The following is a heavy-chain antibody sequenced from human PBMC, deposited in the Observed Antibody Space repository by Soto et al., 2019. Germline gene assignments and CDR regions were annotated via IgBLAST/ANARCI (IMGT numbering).Heavy chain of an antibody. D-gene: IGHD2-15*01. Sequence: QVQLVQSGAEVKKPGSSVKVSCKAAGGTFSSYAISWVRQAPGHGLEWMGGIIPIFGTANYEQKFQGRVTITADESTSTAYMELSSLRSEDTAVYYCARDRSGGSCHDYWGQGTLVTVSS. CDR2: IIPIFGTA. CDR1: GGTFSSYA. CDR3: ARDRSGGSCHDY. J-gene: IGHJ4*02. V-gene: IGHV1-69*01.